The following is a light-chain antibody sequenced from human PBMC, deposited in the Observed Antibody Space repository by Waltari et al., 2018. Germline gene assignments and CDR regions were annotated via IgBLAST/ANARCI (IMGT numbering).Light chain of an antibody. CDR1: NSDVGGYQY. CDR3: CSYAGSFTWV. V-gene: IGLV2-11*01. Sequence: QSALTQPRSVSGSPGQSVPISCTGTNSDVGGYQYVSWYQQHPDKAPRLIIYDVYTRPSGVPNRFSGSKSANTASLTISGLQSEDEADYYCCSYAGSFTWVFGTGTKVTVL. J-gene: IGLJ1*01. CDR2: DVY.